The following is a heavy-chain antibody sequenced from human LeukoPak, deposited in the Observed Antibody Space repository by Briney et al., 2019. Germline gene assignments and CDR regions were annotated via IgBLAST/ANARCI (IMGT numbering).Heavy chain of an antibody. V-gene: IGHV4-34*01. J-gene: IGHJ6*03. CDR3: ARNYQGYYYYMDV. CDR1: GGSLSGYY. CDR2: INHSGST. Sequence: PSETLSHTCAVYGGSLSGYYWSWIRQPPGKGLEWIGEINHSGSTNYNPSLKSRVTISVDTSKNQFSLKLSSVTAADTAVYYCARNYQGYYYYMDVWGKRTTVTVSS. D-gene: IGHD1-7*01.